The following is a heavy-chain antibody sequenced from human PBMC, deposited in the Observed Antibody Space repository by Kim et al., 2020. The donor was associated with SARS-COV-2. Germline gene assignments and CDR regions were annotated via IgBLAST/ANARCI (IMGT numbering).Heavy chain of an antibody. V-gene: IGHV3-15*01. Sequence: AAPVKGRFTISRDDSKTPLYLQMNSLKTEDTAVYYCTTEVSGTIALAPSYWGQGTLVTVSS. CDR3: TTEVSGTIALAPSY. J-gene: IGHJ4*02. D-gene: IGHD1-7*01.